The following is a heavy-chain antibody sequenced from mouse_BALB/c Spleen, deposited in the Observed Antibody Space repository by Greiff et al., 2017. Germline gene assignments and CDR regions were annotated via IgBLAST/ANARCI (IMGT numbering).Heavy chain of an antibody. CDR3: ASFYYGSRGDFDY. Sequence: VQLQQSGAELVKPGASVKLSCTASGFNIKDTYMHWVKQRPEQGLEWIGRIDPANGNTKYDPKFQGKATITADTSSNTAYLQLSSLTSEDTAVYYCASFYYGSRGDFDYWDQGTTLTVSS. J-gene: IGHJ2*01. D-gene: IGHD1-1*01. CDR2: IDPANGNT. CDR1: GFNIKDTY. V-gene: IGHV14-3*02.